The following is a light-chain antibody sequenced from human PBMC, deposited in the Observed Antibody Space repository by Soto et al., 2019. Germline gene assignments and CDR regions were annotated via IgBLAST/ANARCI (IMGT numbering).Light chain of an antibody. Sequence: EIVLTQSPATLSLSPGERATLSCRASQSVSSCLAWYQQKPGQAPRLLIYDASNRATGIPARFSGSGSGTDVTLTISSLEPEDFAVYYCQQSSNWPLTFCGGTKVEIK. J-gene: IGKJ4*01. CDR2: DAS. CDR1: QSVSSC. V-gene: IGKV3-11*01. CDR3: QQSSNWPLT.